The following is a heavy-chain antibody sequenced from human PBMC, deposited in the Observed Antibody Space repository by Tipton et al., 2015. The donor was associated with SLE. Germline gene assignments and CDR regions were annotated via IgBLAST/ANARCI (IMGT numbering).Heavy chain of an antibody. CDR2: IYTSGST. CDR1: GGSISSYY. V-gene: IGHV4-4*07. J-gene: IGHJ4*02. D-gene: IGHD5-18*01. CDR3: ARDYGGYNYAFDY. Sequence: LRLSCTVSGGSISSYYWTWMWQPAGKGLEWIGRIYTSGSTNYNPSLKSRVTMSVDTSKNQFSLKLSSVTAADTAVYYCARDYGGYNYAFDYWGRGTLVTVSS.